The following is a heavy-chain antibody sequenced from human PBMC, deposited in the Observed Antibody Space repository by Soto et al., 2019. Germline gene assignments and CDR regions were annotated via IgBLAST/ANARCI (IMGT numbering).Heavy chain of an antibody. D-gene: IGHD4-17*01. CDR2: ISASGGST. CDR3: AKVVSTVTTRGLFDY. J-gene: IGHJ4*02. V-gene: IGHV3-23*01. CDR1: GFTFSSYA. Sequence: GGSLRLSCAASGFTFSSYAMSWVRQAPGKGLEWVSAISASGGSTYYADSVKGRFTISRDSSKNTLYLQVNSLRAEDTAVYYCAKVVSTVTTRGLFDYWGQGTLVTVSS.